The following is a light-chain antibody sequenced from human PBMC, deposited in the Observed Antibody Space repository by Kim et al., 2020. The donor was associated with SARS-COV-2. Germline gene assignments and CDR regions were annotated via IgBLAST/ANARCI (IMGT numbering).Light chain of an antibody. J-gene: IGLJ1*01. CDR1: RSDVGGYNY. CDR3: SSYAGSNTIYV. Sequence: QSVTIACTGTRSDVGGYNYVSWYQQHPGKAPKLMIYEVSKRPSGVPDRFSGSKSGNTASLTVSGLQAEDEADYYCSSYAGSNTIYVFGTGTKVTVL. CDR2: EVS. V-gene: IGLV2-8*01.